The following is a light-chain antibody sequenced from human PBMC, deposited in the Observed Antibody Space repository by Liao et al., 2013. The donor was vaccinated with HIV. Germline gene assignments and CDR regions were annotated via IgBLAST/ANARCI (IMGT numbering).Light chain of an antibody. Sequence: SYELTQPPSVSVSPGQTASITCSGDKLGDRYASWYQQKPGQSLVLVIYQDSKRPSGIPERFSGSNSGNTATLTISGTQAMDEGDYYCQSWDSDTYVFGTGTKVSVL. J-gene: IGLJ1*01. CDR2: QDS. CDR3: QSWDSDTYV. V-gene: IGLV3-1*01. CDR1: KLGDRY.